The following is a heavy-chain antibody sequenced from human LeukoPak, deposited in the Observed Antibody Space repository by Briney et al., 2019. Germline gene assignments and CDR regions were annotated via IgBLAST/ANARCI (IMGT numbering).Heavy chain of an antibody. J-gene: IGHJ4*02. CDR3: ARDRAEDDSSGYIHRDFDF. D-gene: IGHD3-22*01. CDR2: ISTYDGNA. CDR1: GYTFPTYG. Sequence: ASVKVSCKASGYTFPTYGISWVRQARGQGLEWMGWISTYDGNANYAQHLQGRVTMTKDTSTSTAYMELRSLISDDTAVYYCARDRAEDDSSGYIHRDFDFWGQGTLVIVSS. V-gene: IGHV1-18*01.